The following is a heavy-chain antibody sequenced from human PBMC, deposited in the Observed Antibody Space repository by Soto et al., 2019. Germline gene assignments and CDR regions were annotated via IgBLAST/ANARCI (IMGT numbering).Heavy chain of an antibody. D-gene: IGHD2-15*01. Sequence: QVQLVQSGAEVKKPGSSVTVSCKASGGTFGNSAISWVRQAPGQGLEWMGGIMPIFPTPDSAQTFQGRGTITADKSTSTAYMELTSLRSADTAVYYCARDKDRQQIGGNDYYGMDVWGQGTTVNV. J-gene: IGHJ6*02. V-gene: IGHV1-69*14. CDR1: GGTFGNSA. CDR3: ARDKDRQQIGGNDYYGMDV. CDR2: IMPIFPTP.